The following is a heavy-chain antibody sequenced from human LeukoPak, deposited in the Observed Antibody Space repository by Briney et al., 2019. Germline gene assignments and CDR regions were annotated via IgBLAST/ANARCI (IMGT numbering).Heavy chain of an antibody. CDR2: IYYSGST. CDR3: ARGPLTMTRGFDP. V-gene: IGHV4-39*07. J-gene: IGHJ5*02. Sequence: SETLSLTCTVSGGSMSSSSYYWGWIRQPPGKGLEWIGSIYYSGSTYYNPSLKSRVTMSVDTSENQFSLKLSSVTAADTAVYYCARGPLTMTRGFDPWGQGTLVTVSS. CDR1: GGSMSSSSYY. D-gene: IGHD4-17*01.